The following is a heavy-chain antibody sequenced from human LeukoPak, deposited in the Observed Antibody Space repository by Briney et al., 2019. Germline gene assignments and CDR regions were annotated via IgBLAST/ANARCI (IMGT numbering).Heavy chain of an antibody. CDR3: AAQRGASLHDFWSTRLFDP. J-gene: IGHJ5*02. Sequence: SVKVSCKASGFTFPNSAVQWVRQARGQRLEWIGWIVLGAGNTVYSHKFHDRVTITRDVSTNTAYMELDSLAAEDTAGYYCAAQRGASLHDFWSTRLFDPWGQGTLVTVSS. V-gene: IGHV1-58*01. CDR1: GFTFPNSA. CDR2: IVLGAGNT. D-gene: IGHD3-3*01.